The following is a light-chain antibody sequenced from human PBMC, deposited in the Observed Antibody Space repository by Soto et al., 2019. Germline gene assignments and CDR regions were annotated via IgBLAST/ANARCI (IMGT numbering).Light chain of an antibody. V-gene: IGLV2-23*01. CDR2: EGS. J-gene: IGLJ2*01. CDR3: CSYVGSSTSVV. CDR1: SSDVGSYNL. Sequence: QSALTQPASVSGSPGQSITISCTGTSSDVGSYNLVSWYQQHPGKAPKLMIYEGSKRPPGVSNRFYGSKSGNTASLTISGLQDEDEADYYCCSYVGSSTSVVFGGGTKRTVL.